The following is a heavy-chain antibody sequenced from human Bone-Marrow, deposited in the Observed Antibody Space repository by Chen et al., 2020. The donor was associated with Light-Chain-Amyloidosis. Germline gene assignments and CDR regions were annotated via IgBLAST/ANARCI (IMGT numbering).Heavy chain of an antibody. CDR2: IYYSGHT. Sequence: QLQLQESGPGLVKPSETLSLTCTVSGASISSSYCYWGWIRQPPGKGLEWLGSIYYSGHTSYNPSLKSRIIIDVDTCKKHFSLKVNSVTAADTAVYCCACYGGNRWFDPWGQGALVTVSS. D-gene: IGHD4-17*01. J-gene: IGHJ5*02. CDR1: GASISSSYCY. V-gene: IGHV4-39*02. CDR3: ACYGGNRWFDP.